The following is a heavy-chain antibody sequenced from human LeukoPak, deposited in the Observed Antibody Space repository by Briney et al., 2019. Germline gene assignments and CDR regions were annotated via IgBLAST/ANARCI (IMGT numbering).Heavy chain of an antibody. J-gene: IGHJ6*03. CDR3: ARKPGRGRFLEWWVGLDMDV. CDR1: GYTFTSYD. D-gene: IGHD3-3*01. V-gene: IGHV1-8*01. CDR2: MNPNRGNT. Sequence: ASVKVSCKASGYTFTSYDINWVRQATGQGLEWMGWMNPNRGNTGYAQKFQGRVTMTRNTSISTAYMELSSLRSEDTAVYYCARKPGRGRFLEWWVGLDMDVWGKGTTVTVSS.